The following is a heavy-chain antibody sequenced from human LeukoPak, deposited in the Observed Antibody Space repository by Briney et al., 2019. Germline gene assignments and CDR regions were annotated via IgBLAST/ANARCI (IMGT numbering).Heavy chain of an antibody. CDR1: GGSMSSYY. Sequence: SETLSLTCSVSGGSMSSYYWSWIRQPPGKGLEWIGYIYYSGSTNYNPSLKSRVTISVDTSKNQFSLKLSSVTAADTAVYYCARGDDILTGYYGYWGQGTLVTVPS. CDR2: IYYSGST. D-gene: IGHD3-9*01. V-gene: IGHV4-59*01. J-gene: IGHJ4*02. CDR3: ARGDDILTGYYGY.